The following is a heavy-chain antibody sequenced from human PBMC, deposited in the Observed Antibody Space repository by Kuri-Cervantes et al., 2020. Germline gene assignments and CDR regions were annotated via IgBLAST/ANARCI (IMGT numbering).Heavy chain of an antibody. CDR1: GFTFSSYG. CDR2: ISYDGSNK. CDR3: ARKTTVTNGGAFDI. D-gene: IGHD4-17*01. J-gene: IGHJ3*02. V-gene: IGHV3-30*03. Sequence: GESLKISCAASGFTFSSYGMHWVRQAPGKGLEWVAVISYDGSNKYYADSVKGRFTISRDNSKNTLYLQMNSLRAEDTAVYYCARKTTVTNGGAFDIWGQGTRVTVSS.